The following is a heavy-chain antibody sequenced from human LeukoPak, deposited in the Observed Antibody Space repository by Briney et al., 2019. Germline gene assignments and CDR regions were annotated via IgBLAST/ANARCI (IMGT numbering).Heavy chain of an antibody. V-gene: IGHV4-59*01. Sequence: SETLSLTRTVSGGSISSYYWSWIRQPPGKGLEWIGYIYYSGSTNYNPSLKSRVTISVDTSKNQFSLKLSSVTAADTAVYYCARVDLDYGMDVWGQGTTVTVSS. CDR1: GGSISSYY. CDR2: IYYSGST. J-gene: IGHJ6*02. CDR3: ARVDLDYGMDV.